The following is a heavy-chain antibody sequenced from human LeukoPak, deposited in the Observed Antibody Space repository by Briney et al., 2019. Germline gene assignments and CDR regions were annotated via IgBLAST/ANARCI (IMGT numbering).Heavy chain of an antibody. CDR3: VRGADTGYSSDS. V-gene: IGHV3-23*01. CDR1: GLSLNSYA. CDR2: SSSSDDGK. D-gene: IGHD3-9*01. Sequence: GGSLRLSCTASGLSLNSYAMSWVRQVPGKGLEWVSASSSSDDGKWYAESVRGRFTISRDTSKNTVYLQMSSLRVEDTAVYYCVRGADTGYSSDSWGQGTLVTVSS. J-gene: IGHJ4*02.